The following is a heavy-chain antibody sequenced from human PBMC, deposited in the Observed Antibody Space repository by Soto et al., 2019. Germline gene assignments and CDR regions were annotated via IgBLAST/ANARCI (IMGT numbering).Heavy chain of an antibody. J-gene: IGHJ4*02. D-gene: IGHD6-13*01. CDR2: ISGSGGST. CDR1: GFTFINYA. Sequence: GSLRLSCAGSGFTFINYAMSWVRQDPGKGLAWVSAISGSGGSTYYADSVKGRFTISRDNSVNTLYLPTTSLRPADPAISYSAKVPHRLPSSFDNGDPGTLVAVSS. V-gene: IGHV3-23*01. CDR3: AKVPHRLPSSFDN.